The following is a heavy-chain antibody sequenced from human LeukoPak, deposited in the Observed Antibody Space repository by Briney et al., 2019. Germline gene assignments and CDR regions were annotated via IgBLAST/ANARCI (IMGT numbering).Heavy chain of an antibody. V-gene: IGHV4-31*03. CDR2: IFYSGST. Sequence: SETLSLTYTVPGGSISSGGYYWSWIRQHPGKGLEWIGYIFYSGSTNYNPSLKSRVTISVDTSKNQFSLKLSSVTAADTAVYYCARGGLTLYWYFDLWGRGTLVTVSS. D-gene: IGHD3-22*01. CDR3: ARGGLTLYWYFDL. J-gene: IGHJ2*01. CDR1: GGSISSGGYY.